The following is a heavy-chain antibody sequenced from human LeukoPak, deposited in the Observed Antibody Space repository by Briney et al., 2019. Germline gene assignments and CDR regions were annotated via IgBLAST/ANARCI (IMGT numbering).Heavy chain of an antibody. CDR2: MNPNSGNT. D-gene: IGHD6-6*01. CDR1: GYTFTSYD. J-gene: IGHJ4*02. V-gene: IGHV1-8*01. CDR3: ARGSSYSSSSQFDY. Sequence: SVKVSCKASGYTFTSYDINWVRQATGQGLEWKGWMNPNSGNTGYAQKFQGRVTMTRNTSISTAYMELSSLRSEDTAVYYCARGSSYSSSSQFDYWGQGTLVTVSS.